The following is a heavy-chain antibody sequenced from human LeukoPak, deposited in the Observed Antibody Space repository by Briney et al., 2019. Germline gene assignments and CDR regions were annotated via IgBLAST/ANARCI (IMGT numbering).Heavy chain of an antibody. CDR1: GGSISSYY. Sequence: SETLSLTCTVSGGSISSYYWSWIRQPPGKGLEWIGYIYYSGSTNYNPSLKSRVTISVDTSKNQFSLKLSSVTAADTAVYYCARQGIYYDILTGYPNWFDPWGQGTLVTVSS. CDR3: ARQGIYYDILTGYPNWFDP. D-gene: IGHD3-9*01. J-gene: IGHJ5*02. V-gene: IGHV4-59*08. CDR2: IYYSGST.